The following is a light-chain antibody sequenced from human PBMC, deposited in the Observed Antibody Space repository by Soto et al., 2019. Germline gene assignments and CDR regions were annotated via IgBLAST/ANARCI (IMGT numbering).Light chain of an antibody. J-gene: IGKJ4*01. Sequence: DIQMTQSPSSLSASVGDRVTITCRASQGISSWLAWYQQKPEKAPKSLIFAASNLQSGVPSRFIVSGSGTEFTLTISSLQPEDFAIYYCQQYDSYPLTFGGGTKVEIK. CDR1: QGISSW. V-gene: IGKV1D-16*01. CDR2: AAS. CDR3: QQYDSYPLT.